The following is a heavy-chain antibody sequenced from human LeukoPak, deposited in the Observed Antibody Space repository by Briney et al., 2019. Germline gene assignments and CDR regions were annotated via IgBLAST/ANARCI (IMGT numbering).Heavy chain of an antibody. Sequence: GGSLRLSCAASGFTFSGNTMHWVRQAPGKRLEYVSTISANGGSTIYANSVKDRFTISRDNSKNTLYLQMGSLRAEDMAVYYCARETLGYFDYWGQGTLVTVSS. V-gene: IGHV3-64*01. CDR1: GFTFSGNT. CDR2: ISANGGST. J-gene: IGHJ4*02. CDR3: ARETLGYFDY.